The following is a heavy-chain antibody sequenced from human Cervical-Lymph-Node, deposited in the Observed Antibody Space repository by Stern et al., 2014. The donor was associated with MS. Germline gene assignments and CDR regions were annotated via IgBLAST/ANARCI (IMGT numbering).Heavy chain of an antibody. Sequence: VQLVGSGGAVVQPGRSLRLSCAASGFTFRSYGMPWVRPAPGKGLEWVTVITYDGNHKYYASSVKGRFTISRDNSKNTLHLQMNSVTPDDTAIYYCARDYEDTSMLFDHWGQGTLVTVSS. CDR3: ARDYEDTSMLFDH. D-gene: IGHD2-8*01. CDR2: ITYDGNHK. CDR1: GFTFRSYG. J-gene: IGHJ4*02. V-gene: IGHV3-30*03.